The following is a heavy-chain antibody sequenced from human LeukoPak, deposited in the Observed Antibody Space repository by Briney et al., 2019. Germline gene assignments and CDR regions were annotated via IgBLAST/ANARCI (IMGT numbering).Heavy chain of an antibody. Sequence: GSLKPPCATSGITFSNQSLKWVRQAPGKGPEWVSSISNSSSYIYYADSVKGRFTISRDNAKNSLYLQMNSLRAEDTAVYYCARDSGKYHFDYWGRGTLVTVSS. CDR3: ARDSGKYHFDY. CDR1: GITFSNQS. V-gene: IGHV3-21*01. D-gene: IGHD2-2*01. J-gene: IGHJ4*02. CDR2: ISNSSSYI.